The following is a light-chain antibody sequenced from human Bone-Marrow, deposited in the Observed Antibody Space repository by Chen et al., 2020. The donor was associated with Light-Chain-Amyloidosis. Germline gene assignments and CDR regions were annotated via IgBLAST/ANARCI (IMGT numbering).Light chain of an antibody. CDR3: GVWDSSLAAGV. J-gene: IGLJ1*01. CDR1: SSNIGNNF. CDR2: DNN. Sequence: QSVLPQPPSVSAAPGQKVTISCSGSSSNIGNNFVSWYQQLPGKAPKLLIYDNNQRPSGIPDRFSGSQSGTAATLGITGLQTGDEAAYYCGVWDSSLAAGVFGTGTKVTVL. V-gene: IGLV1-51*01.